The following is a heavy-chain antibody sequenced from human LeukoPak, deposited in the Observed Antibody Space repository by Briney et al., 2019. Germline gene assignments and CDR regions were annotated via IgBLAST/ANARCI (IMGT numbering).Heavy chain of an antibody. Sequence: SVKVSCKASRGTFSSYAISWVRQAPGQGLEWMGGIIPIFGTANYAQKFQGRVTITADESTSTAYMELSSLRSEDTAVYYCARDREMATIYYFDYWGQGTLVTVSS. V-gene: IGHV1-69*01. CDR1: RGTFSSYA. CDR2: IIPIFGTA. D-gene: IGHD5-24*01. J-gene: IGHJ4*02. CDR3: ARDREMATIYYFDY.